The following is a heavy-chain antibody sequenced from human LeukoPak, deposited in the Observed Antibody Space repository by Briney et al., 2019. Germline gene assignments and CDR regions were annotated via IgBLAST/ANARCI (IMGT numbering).Heavy chain of an antibody. CDR1: GFTFSHYA. V-gene: IGHV3-23*01. Sequence: GGSLRLSCAVSGFTFSHYAMSWVRQAPGTGLEWVGSLTDSGDATYYADSVKGRLTISRDNSNSTLYLHISGLRDEDTAVYYCVRDGSGYDYWGQGTLVTVSS. D-gene: IGHD6-19*01. CDR3: VRDGSGYDY. CDR2: LTDSGDAT. J-gene: IGHJ4*02.